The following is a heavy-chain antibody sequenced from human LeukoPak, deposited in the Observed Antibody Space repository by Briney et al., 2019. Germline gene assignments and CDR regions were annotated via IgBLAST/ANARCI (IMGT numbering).Heavy chain of an antibody. CDR1: GFTFSSYA. V-gene: IGHV3-23*01. Sequence: GGSPRLSCAASGFTFSSYAMSWVRQAPGKGLEWVSAISGSGGSTYYADSVKGRFTISRDNSKNTLYLQMNSLRAEDTAVYYCAKADSGWYVIYFQHWGQGTLVTVSS. J-gene: IGHJ1*01. CDR3: AKADSGWYVIYFQH. D-gene: IGHD6-19*01. CDR2: ISGSGGST.